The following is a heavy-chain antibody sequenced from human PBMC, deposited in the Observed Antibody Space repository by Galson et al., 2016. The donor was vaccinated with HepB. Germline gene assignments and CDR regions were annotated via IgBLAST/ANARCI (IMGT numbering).Heavy chain of an antibody. CDR3: ARWKGSSSYIRIVSYFDY. CDR1: GDSISSSLW. D-gene: IGHD2-2*01. Sequence: SETLSLTCAVSGDSISSSLWWSWVRQPPGKGLEWIGEISLGGNTNYNPSLKSPVTILVDKSKNQFSLKLTSVTAADTAMYYCARWKGSSSYIRIVSYFDYWGQGTLVTVSA. V-gene: IGHV4-4*02. J-gene: IGHJ4*02. CDR2: ISLGGNT.